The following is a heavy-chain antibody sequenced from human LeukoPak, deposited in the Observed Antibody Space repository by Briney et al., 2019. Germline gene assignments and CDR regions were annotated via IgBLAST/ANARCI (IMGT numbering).Heavy chain of an antibody. Sequence: GASVKVSCKASGYTFTSHGISWVRQAPGQGLEWMGWISAYNGNTNYAQKLQGRVTMTTDTSTSTAYMELRSLRSDDTAVYYCARDPPIRYFDWLPHYYYYGMDVWGKGTTVTVSS. CDR3: ARDPPIRYFDWLPHYYYYGMDV. D-gene: IGHD3-9*01. J-gene: IGHJ6*04. CDR2: ISAYNGNT. V-gene: IGHV1-18*04. CDR1: GYTFTSHG.